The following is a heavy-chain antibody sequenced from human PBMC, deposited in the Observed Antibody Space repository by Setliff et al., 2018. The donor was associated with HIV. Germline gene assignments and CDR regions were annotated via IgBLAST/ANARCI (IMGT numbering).Heavy chain of an antibody. J-gene: IGHJ4*02. Sequence: GGSLRLSCVVSGFTFRNYAMHWVRQAPGTGLQCMAVISTDGSEKYYADSVKGRFTISRDTSKNTLYLQMNSLNAEDTAIYYCAKEKGHRLPFDFWGQGTVVTVSS. CDR1: GFTFRNYA. CDR3: AKEKGHRLPFDF. V-gene: IGHV3-30*04. D-gene: IGHD6-25*01. CDR2: ISTDGSEK.